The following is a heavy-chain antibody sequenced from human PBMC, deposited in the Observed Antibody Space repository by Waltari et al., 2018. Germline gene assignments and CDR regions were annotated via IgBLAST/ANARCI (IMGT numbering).Heavy chain of an antibody. V-gene: IGHV4-38-2*01. CDR1: GIPVNSGFF. Sequence: QVQLQESGPGLVNPSETMSLTCAVSGIPVNSGFFWCWIRPAPVVGLEWMVSLYQSGDTYYNPSLESRVTISRDTSKNQFSLKVRSVTAADTALYYCVRRHWEAGYYRDQWGPGTLVTVSS. J-gene: IGHJ4*02. D-gene: IGHD3-9*01. CDR2: LYQSGDT. CDR3: VRRHWEAGYYRDQ.